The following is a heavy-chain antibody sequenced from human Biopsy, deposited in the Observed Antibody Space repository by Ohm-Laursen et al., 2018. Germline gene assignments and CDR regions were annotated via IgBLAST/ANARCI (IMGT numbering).Heavy chain of an antibody. Sequence: SSVKVSCKASGYNFDIYTLFWVRQAPGQGFEWMGGIVPLFETTDSAQKFQGRVTITADRSTTTAYIELSGLTSEDTAIYYCAKAGQTSGEYVVPRHFDSWGQGTRVTVSS. CDR2: IVPLFETT. CDR1: GYNFDIYT. D-gene: IGHD2-15*01. V-gene: IGHV1-69*06. J-gene: IGHJ4*02. CDR3: AKAGQTSGEYVVPRHFDS.